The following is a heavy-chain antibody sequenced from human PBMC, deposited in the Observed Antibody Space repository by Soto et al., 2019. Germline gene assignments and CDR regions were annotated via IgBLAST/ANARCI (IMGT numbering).Heavy chain of an antibody. CDR2: IYHSGST. J-gene: IGHJ6*02. CDR3: ARASGTSHYYYYGMDV. V-gene: IGHV4-4*02. CDR1: GGSISSSNW. Sequence: PSETLSLTCAVSGGSISSSNWWSWVRQPPGKGLEWLGEIYHSGSTNCNPSLKSRVTISVDKSKNQFSLKLSSVTAADTAVYYRARASGTSHYYYYGMDVWGQGTTVTV. D-gene: IGHD2-2*01.